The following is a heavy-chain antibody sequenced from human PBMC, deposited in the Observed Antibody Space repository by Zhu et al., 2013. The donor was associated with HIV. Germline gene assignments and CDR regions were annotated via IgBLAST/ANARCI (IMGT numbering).Heavy chain of an antibody. J-gene: IGHJ6*02. CDR3: ARGAPDWVDTAMAHYGMDV. D-gene: IGHD5-18*01. CDR2: ISYDGNNK. CDR1: GFTFSTYA. V-gene: IGHV3-30-3*01. Sequence: VQLVESGGGVVQPGRSLRLSCAASGFTFSTYAMHWVRQAPGRGLEWVALISYDGNNKYYADSVKGRFTISRDNSKNTLYLQMNSLRPEDTAVYYCARGAPDWVDTAMAHYGMDVWGQGTTVTVSS.